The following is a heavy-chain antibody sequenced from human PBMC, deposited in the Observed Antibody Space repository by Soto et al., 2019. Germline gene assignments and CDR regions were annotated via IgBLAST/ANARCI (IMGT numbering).Heavy chain of an antibody. CDR1: GFTFDDYA. V-gene: IGHV3-9*01. Sequence: PGGSLRLSCAASGFTFDDYAMHWVRQAPGKGLEWVSGISWNSGSIGYADSVKGRFTISRDNAKNSLYLQMNSLRAEDTALYYCAKVRGQWLVQNDAFDIWGQGTMVTVSS. CDR2: ISWNSGSI. CDR3: AKVRGQWLVQNDAFDI. D-gene: IGHD6-19*01. J-gene: IGHJ3*02.